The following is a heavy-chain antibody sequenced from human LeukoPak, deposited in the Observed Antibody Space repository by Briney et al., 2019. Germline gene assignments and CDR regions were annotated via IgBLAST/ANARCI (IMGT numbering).Heavy chain of an antibody. J-gene: IGHJ4*02. Sequence: SDTLSLTCAVSGGSMSRRHWWSSVRPTPGKGLEWIEEIYHSWSANSKQALYSLVTISVNKSKIQYTLKLSSVTAAESAVYYCAATRGICAYWGQGTLVTVSS. CDR3: AATRGICAY. CDR1: GGSMSRRHW. D-gene: IGHD3-10*01. CDR2: IYHSWSA. V-gene: IGHV4-4*02.